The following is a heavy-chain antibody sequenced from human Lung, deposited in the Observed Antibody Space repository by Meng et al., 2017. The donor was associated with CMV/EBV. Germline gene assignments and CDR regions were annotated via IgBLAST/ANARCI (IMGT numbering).Heavy chain of an antibody. CDR3: ARHGFDCGGDCYSEGWFDP. CDR2: IYYRWST. V-gene: IGHV4-39*01. CDR1: GGSIRRVIYY. Sequence: QLQLQESGPGLVQPSETLSLTCTVSGGSIRRVIYYWEWIRQTPGKGPEWIGSIYYRWSTYSTPSLKSRVTISIDTSKNQFSLKLSSVTAADTAVYYCARHGFDCGGDCYSEGWFDPWGQGTLVTVSS. D-gene: IGHD2-21*02. J-gene: IGHJ5*01.